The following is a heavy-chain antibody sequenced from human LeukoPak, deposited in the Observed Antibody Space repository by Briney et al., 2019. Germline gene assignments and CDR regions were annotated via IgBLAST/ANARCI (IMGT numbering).Heavy chain of an antibody. CDR3: ARDMVVRGLGGFDP. Sequence: GGSLRLSCAASGFTFSIYSMNWVRQAPGKGLEWVSYISSSSSTIYYADSVKGRFTISRDNAKNSLYLQMNSLRAEDTAVYYCARDMVVRGLGGFDPWGQGTLVTVSS. CDR1: GFTFSIYS. CDR2: ISSSSSTI. J-gene: IGHJ5*02. D-gene: IGHD3-10*01. V-gene: IGHV3-48*04.